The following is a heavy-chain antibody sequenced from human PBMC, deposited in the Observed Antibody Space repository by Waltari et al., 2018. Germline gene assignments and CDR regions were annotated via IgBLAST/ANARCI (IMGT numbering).Heavy chain of an antibody. CDR2: IHSGGTT. J-gene: IGHJ4*02. Sequence: EVQLVESGGGLIQPGGSLRLSCAATGFTVSSDYMSWVRQAPGKGLEWISVIHSGGTTYYSDSVKGRFTISRDNSKNTLYLQMNSLRAEDMAVYYCARVQGWPTIPDYWGQGTLVTVSS. D-gene: IGHD2-15*01. CDR1: GFTVSSDY. V-gene: IGHV3-53*01. CDR3: ARVQGWPTIPDY.